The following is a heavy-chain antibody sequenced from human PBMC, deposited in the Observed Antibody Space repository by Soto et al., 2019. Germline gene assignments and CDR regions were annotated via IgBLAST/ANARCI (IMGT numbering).Heavy chain of an antibody. V-gene: IGHV1-69*06. J-gene: IGHJ6*02. Sequence: VASVKVSCKTSGFTFNVYGIHWVRQAPGQGLEWVGGLIPIYDAPYYAQKFQDRVTITADKSTTTVHLELSSLRSEDTAVYFCARVRDPHLDHYGLDVWGQGTTVTVSS. CDR1: GFTFNVYG. CDR2: LIPIYDAP. CDR3: ARVRDPHLDHYGLDV.